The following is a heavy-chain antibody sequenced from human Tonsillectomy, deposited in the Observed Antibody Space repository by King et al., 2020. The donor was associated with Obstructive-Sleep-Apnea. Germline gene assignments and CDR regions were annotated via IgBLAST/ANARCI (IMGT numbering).Heavy chain of an antibody. D-gene: IGHD3-10*01. CDR2: ISYDGSNK. J-gene: IGHJ1*01. Sequence: VQLVQSGGGVVQPGRSLRLSCAASGFTFSTYAKHWVRQAPGKGLEWVAVISYDGSNKYYADSVKGRFTISRDNSKNTLYLQMSSLRAEDTAVYYCARDLGGSGSEASPGEYFHPWGQGTLVTVSS. CDR1: GFTFSTYA. CDR3: ARDLGGSGSEASPGEYFHP. V-gene: IGHV3-30*03.